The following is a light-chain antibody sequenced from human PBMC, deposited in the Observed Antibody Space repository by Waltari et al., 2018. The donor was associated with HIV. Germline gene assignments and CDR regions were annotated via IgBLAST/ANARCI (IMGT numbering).Light chain of an antibody. J-gene: IGLJ1*01. CDR2: GNS. Sequence: QSVLTQPPSVSGAPGQRVTICCTGSSSNIGAGYHVHWYQQLPGTAPKLRIYGNSNRPSGLPYRFSGAKSCTSASLASTGLRAEDEADYHCQSHDSSLSGYVFGTGTKVTVL. CDR3: QSHDSSLSGYV. CDR1: SSNIGAGYH. V-gene: IGLV1-40*01.